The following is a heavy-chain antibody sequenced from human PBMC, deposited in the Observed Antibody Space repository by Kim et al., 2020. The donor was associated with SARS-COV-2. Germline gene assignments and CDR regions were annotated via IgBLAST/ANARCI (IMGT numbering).Heavy chain of an antibody. CDR3: ARQDVGSYNAFDI. J-gene: IGHJ3*02. D-gene: IGHD1-26*01. CDR2: IDPSDSYT. V-gene: IGHV5-10-1*01. CDR1: GYSFTSYW. Sequence: GESLKISCKGSGYSFTSYWISWVRQMPGKGLEWMGRIDPSDSYTNYSPSFQGHVTISADKSISTAYLQWSSLKASDTAMYYCARQDVGSYNAFDIWGQGTMVTVSS.